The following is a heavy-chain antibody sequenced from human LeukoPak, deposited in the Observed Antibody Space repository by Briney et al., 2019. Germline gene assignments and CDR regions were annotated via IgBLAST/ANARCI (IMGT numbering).Heavy chain of an antibody. Sequence: PSETLSLTCAVYGGSFSGYYWSWIRQPPGKGLEWIGEINHSGSTNYNPSLKSRVTISVDTSKNQFSLKLSSVTAADTAVYYCATGPDNYNSSSYYFHYWGQGTLVTVSS. CDR3: ATGPDNYNSSSYYFHY. CDR2: INHSGST. J-gene: IGHJ4*02. CDR1: GGSFSGYY. V-gene: IGHV4-34*01. D-gene: IGHD3-22*01.